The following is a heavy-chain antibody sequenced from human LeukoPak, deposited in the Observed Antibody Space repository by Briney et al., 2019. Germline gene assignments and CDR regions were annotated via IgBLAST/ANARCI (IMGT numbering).Heavy chain of an antibody. CDR3: AKDFHYDTYYYGMDV. Sequence: GGSLRLSCAASGFTFDDYAMHWVRQAPGKGLEWVSGISWNSGSIGYADSVKGRFTISRDNAKNSLYLQMNSLRAEDTALYYCAKDFHYDTYYYGMDVWGQGTTVTVSS. D-gene: IGHD3-9*01. J-gene: IGHJ6*02. CDR2: ISWNSGSI. CDR1: GFTFDDYA. V-gene: IGHV3-9*01.